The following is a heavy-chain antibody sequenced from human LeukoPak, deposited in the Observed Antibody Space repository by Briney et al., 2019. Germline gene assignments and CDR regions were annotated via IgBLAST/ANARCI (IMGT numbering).Heavy chain of an antibody. V-gene: IGHV3-74*01. CDR2: VKSDGTYT. D-gene: IGHD4-17*01. Sequence: GGSLRLSCAASGFTFSNHWMSWVRQAPGKGLACVSRVKSDGTYTSYADSVKGRFTISRDNAKNTLYLQMSSLRAEDTAVYYCVKDDDQYGVDYWGQGTLVTVSS. CDR1: GFTFSNHW. CDR3: VKDDDQYGVDY. J-gene: IGHJ4*02.